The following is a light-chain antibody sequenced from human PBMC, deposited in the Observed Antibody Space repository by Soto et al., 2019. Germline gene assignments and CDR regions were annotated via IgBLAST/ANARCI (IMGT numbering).Light chain of an antibody. V-gene: IGLV2-14*01. CDR2: DVS. Sequence: QSALTQPASVSGSPGQSITISCTGTSSDVGVYNYVSWYQQHPGKAPKLMIYDVSNRPSGVSNRFSGSKSGNTASLTISGLQAEDEADYYCSSYTSSSTLPNVCGNGTKLTVL. CDR3: SSYTSSSTLPNV. CDR1: SSDVGVYNY. J-gene: IGLJ1*01.